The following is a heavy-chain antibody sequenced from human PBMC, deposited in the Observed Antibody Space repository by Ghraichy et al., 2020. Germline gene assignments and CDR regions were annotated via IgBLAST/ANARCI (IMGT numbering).Heavy chain of an antibody. J-gene: IGHJ6*02. CDR1: GFTFSSYG. CDR2: IWYDGSNK. V-gene: IGHV3-33*01. Sequence: GGSLRLSCAASGFTFSSYGMHWVRQAPGKGLEWVAVIWYDGSNKYYADSVKGRFTISRDNSKNTLYLQMNSLRAEDTAVYYCARDERQDYVWGSYGDYYYGMDVWGQGTTVTVSS. D-gene: IGHD3-16*01. CDR3: ARDERQDYVWGSYGDYYYGMDV.